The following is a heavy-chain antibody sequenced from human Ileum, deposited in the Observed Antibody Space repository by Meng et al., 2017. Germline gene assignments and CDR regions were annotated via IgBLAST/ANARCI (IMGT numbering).Heavy chain of an antibody. Sequence: QVQLQQSGPGLVKPSETLPLTCSVSGASITNYYWSWIRQPPGKALEWIGYVYYSGRTTYNPSLKSRVTISVDTSKNHFSLELVSVTAADTAVYYCATYDFWSASPTNAFDSWGQGTLVTVSS. CDR2: VYYSGRT. CDR3: ATYDFWSASPTNAFDS. V-gene: IGHV4-59*01. D-gene: IGHD3-3*01. CDR1: GASITNYY. J-gene: IGHJ4*02.